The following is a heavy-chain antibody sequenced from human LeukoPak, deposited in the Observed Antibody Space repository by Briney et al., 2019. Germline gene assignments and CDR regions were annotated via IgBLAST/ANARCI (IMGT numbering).Heavy chain of an antibody. Sequence: SETLSLTCTVPGGSISSFYWSWIRQPPGKGLEWIGYTFYSGSTNYNPSLKSRVTISVDTSKNQFSLKVSSVTAADTAVYYCARQDPQGVTWGQGTLVTVSS. V-gene: IGHV4-59*01. CDR3: ARQDPQGVT. CDR1: GGSISSFY. J-gene: IGHJ5*02. CDR2: TFYSGST.